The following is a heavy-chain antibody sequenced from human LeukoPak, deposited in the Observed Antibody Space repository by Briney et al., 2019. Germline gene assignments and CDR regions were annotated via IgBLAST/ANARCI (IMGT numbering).Heavy chain of an antibody. CDR1: GFIFSSYS. J-gene: IGHJ4*02. Sequence: GGSLRLSCAASGFIFSSYSMNWVRQAPGKGLEWVSSISSGSSYTYYADSVKGRFTISRDNAKNSLFLQMNSLRAEDTAVYYCARDNSVDPYDYWGQGTLVTVSS. CDR3: ARDNSVDPYDY. D-gene: IGHD2/OR15-2a*01. CDR2: ISSGSSYT. V-gene: IGHV3-21*01.